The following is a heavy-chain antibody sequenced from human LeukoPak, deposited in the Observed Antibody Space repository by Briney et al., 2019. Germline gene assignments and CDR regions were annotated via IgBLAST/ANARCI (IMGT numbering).Heavy chain of an antibody. Sequence: GGSLRLSCAASRFTFSSYSMNWVRQAPGKGLEWVSAISGSGGSTYYADSVKGRFTISRDNSKNTLYLHINSLRAEDTALYYCVKDNPLDYWGQGTLVIVSS. CDR3: VKDNPLDY. J-gene: IGHJ4*02. V-gene: IGHV3-23*01. CDR2: ISGSGGST. CDR1: RFTFSSYS. D-gene: IGHD1-14*01.